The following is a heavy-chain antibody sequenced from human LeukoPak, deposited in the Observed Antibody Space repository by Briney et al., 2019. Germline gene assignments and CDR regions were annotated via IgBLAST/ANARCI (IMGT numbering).Heavy chain of an antibody. J-gene: IGHJ6*02. CDR3: TRHDVVPIIGHGMAV. CDR2: ISQNGYT. V-gene: IGHV4-59*08. D-gene: IGHD2-2*01. CDR1: GASIGSYY. Sequence: SETLSLTCTVSGASIGSYYWSWIRQPPGKGLEWIGYISQNGYTLYTPSLRRRVTISRDTSDNQFSLILSSVTAADTAIYYCTRHDVVPIIGHGMAVWGQGTTVTVSS.